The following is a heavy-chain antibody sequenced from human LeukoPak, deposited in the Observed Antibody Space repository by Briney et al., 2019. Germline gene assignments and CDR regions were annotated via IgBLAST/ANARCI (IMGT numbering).Heavy chain of an antibody. J-gene: IGHJ4*02. V-gene: IGHV4-59*08. CDR2: IYYSGST. Sequence: PSETLSLTCTVSGGSISSYYWSWIRQPPGKGLEWIGYIYYSGSTNYNPSLKSRVTISVDTSKNQFSLKLSSVTAADTAVYYCARRGAAVSFDYWGQGTLVTVSS. D-gene: IGHD6-13*01. CDR1: GGSISSYY. CDR3: ARRGAAVSFDY.